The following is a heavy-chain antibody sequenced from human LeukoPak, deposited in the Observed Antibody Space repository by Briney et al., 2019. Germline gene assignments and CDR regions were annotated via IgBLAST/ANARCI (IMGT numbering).Heavy chain of an antibody. CDR3: ARVGDTGLGYCSSTSCYLPDY. CDR2: INWNGGST. D-gene: IGHD2-2*01. J-gene: IGHJ4*02. V-gene: IGHV3-20*04. CDR1: GFTFSSYS. Sequence: PGGSLRLSCAASGFTFSSYSMNWVRQAPGKGLEWVSGINWNGGSTGYADSVKGRFTISRDNAKNSLYLQMNSLRAEDTALYYCARVGDTGLGYCSSTSCYLPDYWGQGTLVTVSS.